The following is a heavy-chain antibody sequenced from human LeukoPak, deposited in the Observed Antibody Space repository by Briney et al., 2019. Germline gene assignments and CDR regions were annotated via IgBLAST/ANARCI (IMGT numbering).Heavy chain of an antibody. D-gene: IGHD6-19*01. CDR1: GGSISSYY. Sequence: SETLSLTCTVSGGSISSYYWSWIRQPAWKGLEWIGRIYTSGSTNYNPSLKSRVTMSVDTSKNQFSLKLSSVTAADTAVYYCARTRRGYSSDGAFDIWGQGTMVTVSS. CDR3: ARTRRGYSSDGAFDI. V-gene: IGHV4-4*07. J-gene: IGHJ3*02. CDR2: IYTSGST.